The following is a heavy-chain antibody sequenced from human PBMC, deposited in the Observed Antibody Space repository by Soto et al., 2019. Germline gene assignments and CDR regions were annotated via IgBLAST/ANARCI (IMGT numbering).Heavy chain of an antibody. CDR1: GFTFSRYW. CDR3: ARDLPAAEDY. CDR2: INSDGSTT. J-gene: IGHJ4*02. D-gene: IGHD6-25*01. Sequence: EVQLVASGGGIVQPGGSLRLSCAASGFTFSRYWMHWVRQAPGKGLVWVSHINSDGSTTNYADSVKGRFTISRDNAKNTLYLKVNSLRAEDTDVYYCARDLPAAEDYWGQGTLVTVSS. V-gene: IGHV3-74*01.